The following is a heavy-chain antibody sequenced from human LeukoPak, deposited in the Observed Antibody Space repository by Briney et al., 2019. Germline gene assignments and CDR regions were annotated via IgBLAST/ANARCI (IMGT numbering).Heavy chain of an antibody. J-gene: IGHJ3*02. D-gene: IGHD3-9*01. CDR3: ARTPYDILTGYYSSDAFDI. CDR1: GFTFSSYS. CDR2: IYSGGST. V-gene: IGHV3-66*01. Sequence: PGGSLRLSCAASGFTFSSYSMNWVRQAPGKGLEWVSVIYSGGSTYYADSVKGRFTISRDNSKNTLYLQMNSLRAEDTAVYYCARTPYDILTGYYSSDAFDIWGQGTMVTVSS.